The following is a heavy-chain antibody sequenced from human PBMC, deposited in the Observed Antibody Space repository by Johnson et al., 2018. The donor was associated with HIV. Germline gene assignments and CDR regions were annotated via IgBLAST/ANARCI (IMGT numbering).Heavy chain of an antibody. D-gene: IGHD3-10*01. Sequence: QMLLVESGGGVVQPGRSLRLSCAASGFTFSSYGMHWVRQAPGKGLEWVAVISYDGSDKYYADSVKGRLTISRDNSKNTLYLQMNSLRAGDTAVYYCARGVDGAFDIWGQGTMVTVSS. CDR3: ARGVDGAFDI. CDR2: ISYDGSDK. J-gene: IGHJ3*02. V-gene: IGHV3-30*03. CDR1: GFTFSSYG.